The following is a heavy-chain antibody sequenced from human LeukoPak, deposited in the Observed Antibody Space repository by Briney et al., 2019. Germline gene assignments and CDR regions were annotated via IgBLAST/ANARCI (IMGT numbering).Heavy chain of an antibody. D-gene: IGHD6-13*01. Sequence: GASVKVSCKASGYTFTSYDINGGRQAPGQGLEWRGGIMPIFGTANYAQKVRGRVKMTADESTSTAYMELSSLRSEDTAVYYCARDPEGSSWYLNWFDPWGQGTLVTVSS. CDR2: IMPIFGTA. V-gene: IGHV1-69*13. CDR1: GYTFTSYD. J-gene: IGHJ5*02. CDR3: ARDPEGSSWYLNWFDP.